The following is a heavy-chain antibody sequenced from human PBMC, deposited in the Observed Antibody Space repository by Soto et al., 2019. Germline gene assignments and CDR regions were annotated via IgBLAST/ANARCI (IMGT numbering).Heavy chain of an antibody. Sequence: QLQLQESGPGLVKPSETLSLTCTVSGGSLSSSSYFLGWVRRPPGKGLEWIGRIYYSGSTYYNPSLKSRVPISLDTSKNQFTLKLSSVTPADASVYYIAPLWGQDWGQGTLVTVSS. V-gene: IGHV4-39*01. J-gene: IGHJ4*02. CDR2: IYYSGST. D-gene: IGHD3-10*01. CDR1: GGSLSSSSYF. CDR3: APLWGQD.